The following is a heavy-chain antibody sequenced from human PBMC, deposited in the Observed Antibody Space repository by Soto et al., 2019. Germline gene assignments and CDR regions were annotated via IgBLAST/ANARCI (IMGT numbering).Heavy chain of an antibody. D-gene: IGHD3-9*01. CDR2: IRSSGDNT. CDR1: GFTFSDFV. V-gene: IGHV3-23*01. CDR3: AKVLRYFDWASYLDH. Sequence: EVQLLESGGGLALPGGSLRLSCAASGFTFSDFVMNWVRQAPGKGLEWVSGIRSSGDNTYYADSVKGRFTISRDNSKNILYLPRTCLRADDTAVYHCAKVLRYFDWASYLDHWGRGTLVTVSS. J-gene: IGHJ2*01.